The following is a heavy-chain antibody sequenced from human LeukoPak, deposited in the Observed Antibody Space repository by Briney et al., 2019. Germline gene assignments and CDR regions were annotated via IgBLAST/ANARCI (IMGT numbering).Heavy chain of an antibody. D-gene: IGHD3-22*01. CDR1: GYTFTGYY. CDR2: INPNSGGT. CDR3: ARDSGLVLGTVVDPFDY. Sequence: ASVKVSCKASGYTFTGYYMHWVRQAPGQGLEWMGWINPNSGGTNYAQKFQGRVTMTRDMSTSTVYMELSSLRSEDTAVYYCARDSGLVLGTVVDPFDYWGQGTLVTVSS. V-gene: IGHV1-2*02. J-gene: IGHJ4*02.